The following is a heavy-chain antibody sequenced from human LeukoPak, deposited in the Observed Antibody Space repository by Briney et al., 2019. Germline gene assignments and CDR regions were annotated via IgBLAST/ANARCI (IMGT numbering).Heavy chain of an antibody. V-gene: IGHV4-59*01. CDR1: SGSMSDYY. CDR2: IFSTGST. CDR3: ARDYTMTHAFDI. D-gene: IGHD3-22*01. Sequence: SETLSLTCTVSSGSMSDYYWSWIRQPPGKGLEWIGYIFSTGSTNYNPSLKSRVTISVDTSKNQFSLKLNSVTAADTALYYCARDYTMTHAFDIWGQGTLVTVSS. J-gene: IGHJ3*02.